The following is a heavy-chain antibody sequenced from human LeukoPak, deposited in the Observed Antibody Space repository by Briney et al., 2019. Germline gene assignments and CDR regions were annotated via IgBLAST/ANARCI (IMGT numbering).Heavy chain of an antibody. V-gene: IGHV3-30-3*01. CDR3: ASSTEQQLVPYXYYYYGMDV. CDR1: GFPFSRYA. CDR2: RSHDGGIE. J-gene: IGHJ6*01. D-gene: IGHD6-13*01. Sequence: GGSLRLSCAASGFPFSRYAVHWVRQAPGKGLEWVALRSHDGGIEDYADSVKGRFTISRDNSRNTLYLQMNSLKPEDTAVYYCASSTEQQLVPYXYYYYGMDV.